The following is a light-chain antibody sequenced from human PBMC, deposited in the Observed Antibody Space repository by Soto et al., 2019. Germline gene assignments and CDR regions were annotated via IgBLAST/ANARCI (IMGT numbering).Light chain of an antibody. CDR3: QQCNNWPLT. J-gene: IGKJ4*01. Sequence: EIVMTQSPATLSVSPGERATLSCRAGQSVSSKLAWYQQKPGQAPRLLIHGASTRATGIPARFSGSGSGTEFTLTISSLQSEDFAAYYCQQCNNWPLTFGGGTKVEIK. CDR2: GAS. CDR1: QSVSSK. V-gene: IGKV3-15*01.